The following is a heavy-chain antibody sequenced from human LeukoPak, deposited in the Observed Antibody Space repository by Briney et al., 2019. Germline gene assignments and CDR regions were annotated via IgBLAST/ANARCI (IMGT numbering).Heavy chain of an antibody. CDR2: ISGGGGRT. J-gene: IGHJ4*02. Sequence: RTGGSLRLSCAASGFTFNSYAMNWVRQAPGKGLEWVSAISGGGGRTYYADSVKGRFTISRDNSQNRLYLQMNNLRAEDTAVYYCAKDRGYYYGSGSYYNVLDYWGQGTLVTVSS. V-gene: IGHV3-23*01. CDR1: GFTFNSYA. D-gene: IGHD3-10*01. CDR3: AKDRGYYYGSGSYYNVLDY.